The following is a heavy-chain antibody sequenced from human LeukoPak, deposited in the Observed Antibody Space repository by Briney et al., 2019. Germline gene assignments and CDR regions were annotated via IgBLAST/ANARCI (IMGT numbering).Heavy chain of an antibody. V-gene: IGHV3-30*04. CDR1: GFTFSSYA. CDR3: ALHGGGDGDY. J-gene: IGHJ4*02. D-gene: IGHD3-16*01. CDR2: ISYDGSNK. Sequence: GRSLRLSCAASGFTFSSYATHWVRQAPGKGLEWVAVISYDGSNKYYADSVKGRFTISRDNSKNTLFLQMNSLRAEDTAVYCCALHGGGDGDYWGQGTLVTVSS.